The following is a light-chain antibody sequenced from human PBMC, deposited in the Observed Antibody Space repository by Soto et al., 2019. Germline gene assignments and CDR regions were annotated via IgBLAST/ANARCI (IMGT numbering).Light chain of an antibody. CDR3: QQHGTSPIT. V-gene: IGKV3-20*01. J-gene: IGKJ5*01. Sequence: EIVLTQSPDTLSLSPGERATLSCRASQSLSSGYLAWYQQKPGQAPRLLIYGASSRATGIPDRFSGSGSGTDFTLTISRLEPEDFAVYYCQQHGTSPITFGQGTRLEIK. CDR1: QSLSSGY. CDR2: GAS.